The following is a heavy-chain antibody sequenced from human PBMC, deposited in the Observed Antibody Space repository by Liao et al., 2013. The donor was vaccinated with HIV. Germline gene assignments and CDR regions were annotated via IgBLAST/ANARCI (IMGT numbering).Heavy chain of an antibody. Sequence: QLQLQESGPGLVKPSETLSLTCSVSGGSISSHSYYWGWIRQPPGKGPEWIGTFYYNGDTYYTPSLKSRVTISVVTSKNQFSLKLTSVTAADTAVYYCARGVPPDNWGQGTLVTVSA. J-gene: IGHJ4*02. CDR1: GGSISSHSYY. CDR3: ARGVPPDN. D-gene: IGHD5/OR15-5a*01. V-gene: IGHV4-39*07. CDR2: FYYNGDT.